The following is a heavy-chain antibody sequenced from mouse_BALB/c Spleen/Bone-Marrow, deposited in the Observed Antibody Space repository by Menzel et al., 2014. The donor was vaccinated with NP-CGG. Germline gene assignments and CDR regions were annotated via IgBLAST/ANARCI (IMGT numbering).Heavy chain of an antibody. CDR2: IYPGDGDT. J-gene: IGHJ2*01. CDR3: ALGSYDFDY. Sequence: QVQLQQSGAELVRPGSSVKISCKASGYAFSNYWMNWVKQRPGQGLEWIGQIYPGDGDTNYSGKFKGKATLTADESSSTAYMQLSSLTSEDSAVYFCALGSYDFDYWGQGTTLTVSS. CDR1: GYAFSNYW. D-gene: IGHD1-1*02. V-gene: IGHV1-80*01.